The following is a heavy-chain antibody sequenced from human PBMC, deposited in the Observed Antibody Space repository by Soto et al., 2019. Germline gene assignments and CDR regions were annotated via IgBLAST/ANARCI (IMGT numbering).Heavy chain of an antibody. Sequence: QVHLVQSGAEVKKPGASVKVSCKGSGYAFTTYGITWVRQAPGQGLEWMGWISAHNGNTNYAQKLQGRVTVTRDTSTSTAYMELRSLRSYDTAEYYCARGRYGDYWGQGALVTVSS. CDR1: GYAFTTYG. D-gene: IGHD1-1*01. V-gene: IGHV1-18*01. CDR2: ISAHNGNT. CDR3: ARGRYGDY. J-gene: IGHJ4*02.